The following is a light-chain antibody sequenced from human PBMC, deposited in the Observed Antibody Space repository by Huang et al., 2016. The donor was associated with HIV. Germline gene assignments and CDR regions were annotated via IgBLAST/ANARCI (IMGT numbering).Light chain of an antibody. Sequence: DIVMTQSPDSQALSLCERATIDCKSSQRILYNSDTKNSLAWYQQKPGQPPKLLIYSSSTRDDRVPDRFSGGVSGSDFTLTISSLQSGDVAVYYFQQYYGSPPTFGQGTSVEIK. CDR3: QQYYGSPPT. J-gene: IGKJ1*01. CDR2: SSS. CDR1: QRILYNSDTKNS. V-gene: IGKV4-1*01.